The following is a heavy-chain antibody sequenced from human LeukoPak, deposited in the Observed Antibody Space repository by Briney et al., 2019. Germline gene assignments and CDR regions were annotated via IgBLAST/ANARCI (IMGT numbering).Heavy chain of an antibody. CDR2: IYYSGST. CDR3: ASPSLMSGEPSYFDF. J-gene: IGHJ4*02. V-gene: IGHV4-30-4*01. Sequence: SQTLSLTCTVSGGSISSGDYYWSWIRQPPGKGLEWIGYIYYSGSTYYNPSLKSRVTISVDTSKNQFSLKLSSETAADTAVYYCASPSLMSGEPSYFDFWGQGTPVSVSA. D-gene: IGHD4-17*01. CDR1: GGSISSGDYY.